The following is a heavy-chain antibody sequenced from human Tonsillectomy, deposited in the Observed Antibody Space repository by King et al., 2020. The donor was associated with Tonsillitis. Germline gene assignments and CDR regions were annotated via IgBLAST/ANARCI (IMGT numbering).Heavy chain of an antibody. Sequence: VQLVESGGGLVQPGGSLRLSCAASGFTLSGFWLSWVRQAPGKGLEWVANIKQEGSEEYYVDSVKGRFTIARDNPKNSMYLQMNSLRAEDTAMYYCARSGRPADSKYYYMDVWSKGTTVTVSS. V-gene: IGHV3-7*01. CDR1: GFTLSGFW. CDR2: IKQEGSEE. CDR3: ARSGRPADSKYYYMDV. D-gene: IGHD2-15*01. J-gene: IGHJ6*03.